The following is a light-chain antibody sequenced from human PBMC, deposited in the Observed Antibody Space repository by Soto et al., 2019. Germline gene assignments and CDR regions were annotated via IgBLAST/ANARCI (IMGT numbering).Light chain of an antibody. J-gene: IGKJ1*01. V-gene: IGKV3-20*01. Sequence: EIVLTQSPGSLSLSPGERATLSCRASQSVDSSFFAWYQQKPGQAPRLLIYGASNRPTGIPDRFSGSGSGTYFTLTISILEPEDFAEYYCQQYVSSVTFGQGTKVEIK. CDR2: GAS. CDR1: QSVDSSF. CDR3: QQYVSSVT.